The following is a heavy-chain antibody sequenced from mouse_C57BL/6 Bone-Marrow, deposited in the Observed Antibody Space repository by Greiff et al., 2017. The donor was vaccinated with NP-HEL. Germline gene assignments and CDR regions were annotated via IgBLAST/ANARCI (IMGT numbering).Heavy chain of an antibody. CDR1: GFTFSDYG. CDR3: ARRVGLYAMDY. J-gene: IGHJ4*01. Sequence: EVQGVESGGGLVKPGGSLKLSCAASGFTFSDYGMHWVRQAPEKGLEWVAYISSGSSTIYYADTVKGRFTISRDNATNTLFLQITSLRSEDTAMYYCARRVGLYAMDYWGQGTSVTVSS. V-gene: IGHV5-17*01. CDR2: ISSGSSTI.